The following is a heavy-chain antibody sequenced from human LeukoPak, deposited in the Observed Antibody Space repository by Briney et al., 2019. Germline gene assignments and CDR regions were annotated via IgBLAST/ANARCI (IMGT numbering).Heavy chain of an antibody. Sequence: SVKVSCKTSGGTFSSYAISWVRQAPGQGLEWMGRIIPILGIANYAQKFQGRVTITADKSTSTAYMELSSLRSEDTAVYYCAKGSLLWFGESPLDYWGQGTLVTVS. V-gene: IGHV1-69*04. J-gene: IGHJ4*02. D-gene: IGHD3-10*01. CDR1: GGTFSSYA. CDR3: AKGSLLWFGESPLDY. CDR2: IIPILGIA.